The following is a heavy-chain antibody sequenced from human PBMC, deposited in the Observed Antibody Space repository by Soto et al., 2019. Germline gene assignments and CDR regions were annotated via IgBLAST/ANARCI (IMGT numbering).Heavy chain of an antibody. CDR2: FSFYGRRDNT. Sequence: EVQLLESGGGLVQPGGSLRLSCVGSGFTFSSYDMTWVRQAPGKGLEWVSSFSFYGRRDNTYYADSVKGRFTISRDNPRTPVYLKMDTRRVEATAVYFGARSLCTATGARNDTWGQGTLSPSPQ. CDR3: ARSLCTATGARNDT. CDR1: GFTFSSYD. V-gene: IGHV3-23*01. J-gene: IGHJ5*02. D-gene: IGHD2-8*01.